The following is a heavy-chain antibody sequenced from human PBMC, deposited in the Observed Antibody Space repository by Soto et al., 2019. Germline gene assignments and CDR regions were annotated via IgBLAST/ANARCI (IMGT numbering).Heavy chain of an antibody. D-gene: IGHD2-15*01. Sequence: SETLSLTCSVYDDSINSDKYYWGWIRQPPGKGLEWIGSVYYRGNANYNPSLQTRVTISLDKSKSQYSLKLNTVTAADTAVYFCARGMLVVVAATSNYYFDYWGQGTLVTVSS. J-gene: IGHJ4*02. CDR3: ARGMLVVVAATSNYYFDY. CDR2: VYYRGNA. V-gene: IGHV4-39*01. CDR1: DDSINSDKYY.